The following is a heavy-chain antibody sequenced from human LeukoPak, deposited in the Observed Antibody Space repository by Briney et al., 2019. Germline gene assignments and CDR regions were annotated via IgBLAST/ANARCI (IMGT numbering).Heavy chain of an antibody. Sequence: GGSLRLSCAASGFTFSDYSMNWVRQAPGKGLEWISYIGIDSGNTNYADSVKGRFTISGDKAKNSLYLLMNSLRVEDTALYYCARDYKYAFDNWGQGTLVTVSS. D-gene: IGHD5-24*01. J-gene: IGHJ4*02. CDR2: IGIDSGNT. V-gene: IGHV3-48*01. CDR1: GFTFSDYS. CDR3: ARDYKYAFDN.